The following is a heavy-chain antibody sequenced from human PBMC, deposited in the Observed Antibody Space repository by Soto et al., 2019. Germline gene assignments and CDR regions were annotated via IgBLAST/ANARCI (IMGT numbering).Heavy chain of an antibody. V-gene: IGHV2-26*01. J-gene: IGHJ4*02. CDR2: IFSNDED. CDR3: ARIRHESYSGSGTSPYYFDS. D-gene: IGHD3-10*01. Sequence: GSGPTLVNPTETLTLTCTVSGFSLSNARMGVSWIRQPPGKALEWLAHIFSNDEDSYSPSLKSRLTISKGTSKSQVVLTMTNVDPVDTATYYCARIRHESYSGSGTSPYYFDSWGQGTLVTVSS. CDR1: GFSLSNARMG.